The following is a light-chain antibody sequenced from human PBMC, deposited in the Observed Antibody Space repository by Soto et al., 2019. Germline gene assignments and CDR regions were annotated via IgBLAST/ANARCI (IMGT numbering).Light chain of an antibody. CDR2: DAS. V-gene: IGKV1-5*01. CDR3: QQYNSDST. Sequence: DIQMTQSPSSLSASVGYRVTISCRASQSISHYLAWYQQKPGKAPNLLIYDASTLEGGIPSRFSGSGSGTKFTLTITSLQPDDFATYYCQQYNSDSTFGQGTKLGIK. CDR1: QSISHY. J-gene: IGKJ2*01.